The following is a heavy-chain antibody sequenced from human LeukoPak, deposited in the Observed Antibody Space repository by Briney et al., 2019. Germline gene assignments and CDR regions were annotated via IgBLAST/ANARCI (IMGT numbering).Heavy chain of an antibody. D-gene: IGHD6-6*01. CDR1: GGTFSSYG. V-gene: IGHV1-69*13. CDR3: ARPYSSSSYYYGMDV. Sequence: GASVKVSCKASGGTFSSYGISWVRQAPGQGIEWMGGIIPIFGTANYAQKFQGRVTITADEPTSTAYMELSSLRSEDTAVYYCARPYSSSSYYYGMDVWGQGTTVTVSS. J-gene: IGHJ6*02. CDR2: IIPIFGTA.